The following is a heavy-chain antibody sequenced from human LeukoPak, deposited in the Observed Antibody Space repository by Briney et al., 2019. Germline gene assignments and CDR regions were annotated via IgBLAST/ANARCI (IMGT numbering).Heavy chain of an antibody. J-gene: IGHJ6*02. D-gene: IGHD4-23*01. CDR3: ARDGAPGPYGGGMDV. Sequence: GGSLRLSCAASGFTVSSNYMSWVRQAPGKGLEWVSVIYSGGSTYYADSVKGRLTISRDNSKNTLYLQMNSLRAEDTAVYYCARDGAPGPYGGGMDVWGQGTTVTVSS. V-gene: IGHV3-53*01. CDR1: GFTVSSNY. CDR2: IYSGGST.